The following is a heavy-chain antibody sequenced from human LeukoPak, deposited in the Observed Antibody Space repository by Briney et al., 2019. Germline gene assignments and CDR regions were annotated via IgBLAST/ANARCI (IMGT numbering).Heavy chain of an antibody. V-gene: IGHV7-4-1*02. CDR3: ARVGEQQLAHYYYYYMDV. CDR2: INTNTGNP. J-gene: IGHJ6*03. Sequence: GASVKVSCKASGYTFTSYSMNWVRQAPGQGLEWLGWINTNTGNPTYAQGFTGRFVFSLDTSVSTAYLQISSLKAEDTAVYYCARVGEQQLAHYYYYYMDVWGKGTTVTVSS. D-gene: IGHD6-13*01. CDR1: GYTFTSYS.